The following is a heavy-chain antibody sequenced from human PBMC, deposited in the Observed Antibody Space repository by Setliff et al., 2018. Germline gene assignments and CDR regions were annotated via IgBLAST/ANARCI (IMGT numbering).Heavy chain of an antibody. J-gene: IGHJ3*01. CDR3: GRLGLAVAGSYDALDV. D-gene: IGHD6-19*01. CDR2: IYPGDSDV. CDR1: GYSFSTKW. V-gene: IGHV5-51*01. Sequence: LGESLKISCQVSGYSFSTKWIVWVRQMPGKGLEWMAMIYPGDSDVRKSPSFPGQVTLSADKSTNTAYLQWSSLKASDAAIYYCGRLGLAVAGSYDALDVWGQGTVVTVSS.